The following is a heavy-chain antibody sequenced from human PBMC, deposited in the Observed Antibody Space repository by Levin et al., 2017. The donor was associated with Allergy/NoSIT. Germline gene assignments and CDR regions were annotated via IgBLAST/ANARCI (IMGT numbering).Heavy chain of an antibody. V-gene: IGHV3-23*01. CDR3: AKDVGHYDSASYYFDS. J-gene: IGHJ4*02. CDR2: ISGSASDT. Sequence: GGSLRLSCVCSGFTFDKYAMTWVRQAPGKGLDWVSVISGSASDTYYADSVKGRFTISRENAQNTLFLSMNSLTAEDTAIYYCAKDVGHYDSASYYFDSWGQGTLVTVSS. D-gene: IGHD3-10*01. CDR1: GFTFDKYA.